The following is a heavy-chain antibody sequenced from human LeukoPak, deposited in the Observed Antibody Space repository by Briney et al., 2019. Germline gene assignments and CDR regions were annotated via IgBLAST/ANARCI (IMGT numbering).Heavy chain of an antibody. J-gene: IGHJ4*02. Sequence: GGSLRLSCAASGFTFSSYAMSWVRQAPGKGLEWVSAISGSGGSTYYADSEKGRFTISRDNSKNTLYLQMNSLRAEDTAVYYCAKGKSSGWYGGFDYWGQGTLVTVSS. D-gene: IGHD6-19*01. CDR2: ISGSGGST. CDR1: GFTFSSYA. CDR3: AKGKSSGWYGGFDY. V-gene: IGHV3-23*01.